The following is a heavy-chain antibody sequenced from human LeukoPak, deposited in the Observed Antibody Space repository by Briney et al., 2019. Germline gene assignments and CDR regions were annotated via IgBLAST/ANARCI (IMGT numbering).Heavy chain of an antibody. CDR2: NSYSGST. D-gene: IGHD2-15*01. CDR3: LLVILRCVDV. CDR1: GGSLSPYY. Sequence: PLETLSLTCTVSGGSLSPYYWSWIRQPPGTELEWIGCNSYSGSTNYNPSLKSRVTISVDTSKNQFSLKLSSVTAPDTAVYYCLLVILRCVDVWGKGTAVTVSS. V-gene: IGHV4-59*01. J-gene: IGHJ6*04.